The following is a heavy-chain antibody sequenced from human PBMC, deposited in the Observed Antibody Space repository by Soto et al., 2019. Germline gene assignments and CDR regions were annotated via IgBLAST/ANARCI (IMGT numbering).Heavy chain of an antibody. Sequence: QVQLQQWGAGLVKPSETLSLSCAVYGQSFSGHSWAWIRQPPGKGLEWIGEINESGSTYYNPSLKSRVTISTDTSKNQFSLKLSSVSAADTAAYFCARGSGIVALPGELEDVNYAYWGQGTLVNVSS. CDR3: ARGSGIVALPGELEDVNYAY. V-gene: IGHV4-34*01. D-gene: IGHD1-1*01. CDR1: GQSFSGHS. CDR2: INESGST. J-gene: IGHJ4*02.